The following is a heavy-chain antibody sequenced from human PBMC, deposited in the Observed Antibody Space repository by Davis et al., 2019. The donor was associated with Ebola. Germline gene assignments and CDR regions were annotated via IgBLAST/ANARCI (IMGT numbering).Heavy chain of an antibody. J-gene: IGHJ4*02. Sequence: GESLKISCAASGFTFSGSAMHWVRQAPGKGLEWVSAISGSGGSTYYADSVKGRFTISRDNSKNTLYLQMNSLKTEDTAVYYCHAGFDYWGQGTLVTVSS. V-gene: IGHV3-23*01. CDR1: GFTFSGSA. D-gene: IGHD1-14*01. CDR3: HAGFDY. CDR2: ISGSGGST.